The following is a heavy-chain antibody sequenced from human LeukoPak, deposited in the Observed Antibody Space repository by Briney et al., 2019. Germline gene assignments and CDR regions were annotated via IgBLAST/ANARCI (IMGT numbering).Heavy chain of an antibody. CDR3: ARSPYYYDSSGYYYGGSFDY. Sequence: SETLSLTCTVSGGSISSSSYYWGWIRQPPGKGLEWIGGIYYSGSTYYNPSLKSRVTISVDTSKNQFSLKLSSVTAADTAVYYCARSPYYYDSSGYYYGGSFDYWGQGTLVTVSS. CDR1: GGSISSSSYY. CDR2: IYYSGST. J-gene: IGHJ4*02. D-gene: IGHD3-22*01. V-gene: IGHV4-39*01.